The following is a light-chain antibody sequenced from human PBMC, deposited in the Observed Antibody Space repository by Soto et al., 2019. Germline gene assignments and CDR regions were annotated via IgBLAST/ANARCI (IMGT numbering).Light chain of an antibody. J-gene: IGLJ2*01. Sequence: QSALTQPASVSGSPGQSITISCTGTSNDIGGYNYFSWYQQHPGKAPKLMVYYVSNRPSGVSNRFSGSKSGNTASLTISGLQAEDEADYYCSSFTTSSTLLFGGGTKLTVL. CDR2: YVS. CDR3: SSFTTSSTLL. V-gene: IGLV2-14*03. CDR1: SNDIGGYNY.